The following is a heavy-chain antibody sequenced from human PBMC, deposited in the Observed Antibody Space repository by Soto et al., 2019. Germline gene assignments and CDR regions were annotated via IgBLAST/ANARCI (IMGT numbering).Heavy chain of an antibody. Sequence: QVQLVESGGGVVQPGRSLRLSCAASGFTFSSYGMHWVRQAPGKGLEWVAVIWYDGSNKYYADSVKGRFTISRDNSKNTLYRQMNSLTAEDTAVYYCASGPGYGYGYVLGLWGQGTLVTFAS. CDR1: GFTFSSYG. V-gene: IGHV3-33*01. D-gene: IGHD5-18*01. CDR2: IWYDGSNK. J-gene: IGHJ1*01. CDR3: ASGPGYGYGYVLGL.